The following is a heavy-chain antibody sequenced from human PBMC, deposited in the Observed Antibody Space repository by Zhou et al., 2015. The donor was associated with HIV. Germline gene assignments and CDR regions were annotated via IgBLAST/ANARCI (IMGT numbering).Heavy chain of an antibody. V-gene: IGHV3-13*01. CDR2: INAAGDT. CDR1: GFTFSNYA. CDR3: ARGAPLPYYYDTSGYPFAL. D-gene: IGHD3-22*01. Sequence: VQLVESGGGSVQPGRSLRLSCAASGFTFSNYAIHWVRQASGKGLEWVSTINAAGDTYYPGSVKGRFTISRENAKNSLYLQMNSLRAGDTAVYYCARGAPLPYYYDTSGYPFALWGRGTLVTVSS. J-gene: IGHJ2*01.